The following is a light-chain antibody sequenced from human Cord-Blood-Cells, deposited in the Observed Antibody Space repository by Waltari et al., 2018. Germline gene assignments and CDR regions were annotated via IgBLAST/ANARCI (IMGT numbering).Light chain of an antibody. V-gene: IGLV2-23*02. J-gene: IGLJ3*02. CDR1: SSDVGRYNL. Sequence: QSALTHPASVSGSPGQSITISCTGTSSDVGRYNLVSWYQQHPGKAPKLMIYEVSKRPSGVSNRFSGSKSGNTASLTISGLQAEDEADYYCCSYAGSSTWVFGGGTKLTVL. CDR3: CSYAGSSTWV. CDR2: EVS.